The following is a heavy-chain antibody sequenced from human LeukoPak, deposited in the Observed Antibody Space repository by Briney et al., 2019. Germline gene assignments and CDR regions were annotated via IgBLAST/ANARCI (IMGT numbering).Heavy chain of an antibody. D-gene: IGHD3/OR15-3a*01. Sequence: PGGSLRLSCAASGFILSSYSMNWVRQAPGKGLEWVSSISISSLSIYYADSVKGRFTVSRDNAKNSLYLQMNSLRAEDTAVYYCASKTDFYYHYWGQGTLVTVSS. J-gene: IGHJ4*02. V-gene: IGHV3-21*01. CDR3: ASKTDFYYHY. CDR2: ISISSLSI. CDR1: GFILSSYS.